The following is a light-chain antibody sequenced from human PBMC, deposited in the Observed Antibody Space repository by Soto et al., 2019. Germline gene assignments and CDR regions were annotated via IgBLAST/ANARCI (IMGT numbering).Light chain of an antibody. CDR3: SSYTSSSTLVV. J-gene: IGLJ2*01. CDR2: EVS. Sequence: QSALTQPASVSGSPGQSITISCTGTSSDVGGYNYVSWYQQHPGKAPKLKIYEVSNGPSGVSNRFSGSKSGNTASLTISGLQAEDEADYYCSSYTSSSTLVVFGGGTKVTVL. CDR1: SSDVGGYNY. V-gene: IGLV2-14*01.